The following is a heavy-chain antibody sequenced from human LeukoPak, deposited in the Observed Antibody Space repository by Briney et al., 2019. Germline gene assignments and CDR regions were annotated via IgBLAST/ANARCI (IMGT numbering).Heavy chain of an antibody. CDR3: ASGSVSGFDY. V-gene: IGHV4-34*01. J-gene: IGHJ4*02. CDR1: GGSFSGYY. D-gene: IGHD1-14*01. Sequence: SETLSLTCAVYGGSFSGYYWSWIRQPPGKGLEWIGEINHSGSTNYNPSLKSRVTISVDTSKNQFSLKLSSVTAADTAVYYCASGSVSGFDYWGQGTLVTVSS. CDR2: INHSGST.